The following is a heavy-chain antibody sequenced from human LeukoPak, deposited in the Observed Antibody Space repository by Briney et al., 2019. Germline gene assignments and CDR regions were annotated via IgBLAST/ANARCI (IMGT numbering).Heavy chain of an antibody. Sequence: PGGSLRLSCAASGFNFSNYGMHWVRQAPGKGLEWGAFIRYDGSNKYYADSVKGRFTISRDNSKNTPYLQMNSLRAEDTAVYYCARVVGATTGGYFDYWGQGTLVTVSS. CDR2: IRYDGSNK. V-gene: IGHV3-30*02. CDR1: GFNFSNYG. CDR3: ARVVGATTGGYFDY. J-gene: IGHJ4*02. D-gene: IGHD1-26*01.